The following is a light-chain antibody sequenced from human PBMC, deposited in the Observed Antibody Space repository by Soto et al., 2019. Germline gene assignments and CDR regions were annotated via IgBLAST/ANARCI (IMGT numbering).Light chain of an antibody. CDR3: QQRSNWIT. Sequence: DIVMTQSPATLSVSPGERATLSCRASQSVSTNLAWYQQKPGQAPRLLIYGASTRATGIPARLSGRGSGTEFTLTISSLQSEDFAVYYCQQRSNWITFGQGTRLEIK. J-gene: IGKJ5*01. V-gene: IGKV3-15*01. CDR2: GAS. CDR1: QSVSTN.